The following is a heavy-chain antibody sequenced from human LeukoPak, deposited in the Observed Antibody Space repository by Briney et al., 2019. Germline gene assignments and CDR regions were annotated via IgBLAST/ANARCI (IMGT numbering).Heavy chain of an antibody. CDR3: ARIGYRYYFDRSGPYNPHFLDF. J-gene: IGHJ4*02. D-gene: IGHD3-22*01. V-gene: IGHV4-34*01. CDR1: GGSFSDYL. CDR2: INYNGSP. Sequence: SETLSLTCAVYGGSFSDYLWTWVRQSPEKGLEWIGEINYNGSPNYNPSLKSRVTISVDTSKNQFSLKVTSMTAADTAVYYCARIGYRYYFDRSGPYNPHFLDFWGRGTPVTVSS.